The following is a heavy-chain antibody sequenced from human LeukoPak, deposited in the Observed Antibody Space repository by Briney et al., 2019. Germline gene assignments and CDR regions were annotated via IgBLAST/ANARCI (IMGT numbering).Heavy chain of an antibody. Sequence: GGSLRLSCVASGFTFSSYGMHWVRQPPGKGLEWVAFIRYDGSNKYYADSVKGRFTISRDNSWDTLHLQMNSLRAEDTAVYYCAKDNYDYGDYDGGDYWGQGTLVTVSS. CDR3: AKDNYDYGDYDGGDY. J-gene: IGHJ4*02. CDR2: IRYDGSNK. D-gene: IGHD4-17*01. CDR1: GFTFSSYG. V-gene: IGHV3-30*02.